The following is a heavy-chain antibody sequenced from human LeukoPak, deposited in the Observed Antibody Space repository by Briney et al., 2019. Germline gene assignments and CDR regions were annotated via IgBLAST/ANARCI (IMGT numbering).Heavy chain of an antibody. CDR3: ARGRKDMMAAGLFDY. D-gene: IGHD6-13*01. CDR1: GFTFSSYE. CDR2: MSRSGSTI. Sequence: AGGSLRLSCAASGFTFSSYEMNWVRQAPRKGLEWVSYMSRSGSTIYYADSAKGRFTISRDNAKNSLYLQMNSLRAEDTAVYYCARGRKDMMAAGLFDYWGQGTPVTVSS. J-gene: IGHJ4*02. V-gene: IGHV3-48*03.